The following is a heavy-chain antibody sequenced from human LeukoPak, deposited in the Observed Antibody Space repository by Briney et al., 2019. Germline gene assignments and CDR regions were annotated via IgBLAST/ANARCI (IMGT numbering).Heavy chain of an antibody. D-gene: IGHD3-22*01. J-gene: IGHJ3*02. V-gene: IGHV4-30-4*01. CDR3: GSDQRQIGAFDI. CDR2: IYYSGST. Sequence: GYIYYSGSTYYNPSLKSRVTISVDTSKNQFSLKLSSVTAADTAVYYCGSDQRQIGAFDIWGQGTMVTVSS.